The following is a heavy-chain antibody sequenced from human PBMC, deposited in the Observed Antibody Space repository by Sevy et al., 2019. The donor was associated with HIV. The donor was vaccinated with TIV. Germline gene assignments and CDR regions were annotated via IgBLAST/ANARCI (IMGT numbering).Heavy chain of an antibody. CDR1: GFTFSSYG. CDR3: AKDGYSVVDGMDV. Sequence: GGSLRLSCAASGFTFSSYGMHWVRQAPGKGLEWMAFIRYDGSNKYYADSVKGRFTISRDNSKNTLYLQMNSLRAEDTAVYYCAKDGYSVVDGMDVWGQGTTVTVSS. J-gene: IGHJ6*02. D-gene: IGHD2-15*01. V-gene: IGHV3-30*02. CDR2: IRYDGSNK.